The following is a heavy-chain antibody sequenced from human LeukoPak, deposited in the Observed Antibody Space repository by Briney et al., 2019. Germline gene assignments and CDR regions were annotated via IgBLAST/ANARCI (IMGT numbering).Heavy chain of an antibody. CDR1: GFTVSSNY. V-gene: IGHV3-53*01. Sequence: PGGSLRLSCAASGFTVSSNYMSGVRQAPGKGLEWVSLIYSGGSTYYADSVKGRFTISRDNSKDTLYLQMNSLRAEDTAVYYCARVVGGKRWLHWFDYWGQGTLVTVSS. CDR3: ARVVGGKRWLHWFDY. CDR2: IYSGGST. D-gene: IGHD5-24*01. J-gene: IGHJ4*02.